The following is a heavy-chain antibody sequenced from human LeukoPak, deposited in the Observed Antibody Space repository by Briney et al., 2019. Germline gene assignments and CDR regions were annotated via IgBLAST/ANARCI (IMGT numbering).Heavy chain of an antibody. D-gene: IGHD3-22*01. Sequence: PSETLSLTCAVDGGSFSGYYWSWIRQPPGKGLEWLGEINHSGSTNYNPSLKSRVTISVDTSKNQFSLKLSSVTAADTAVYYCARLLDYYDSSGYYWEHYYYYYYMDVWGKGTTVTISS. CDR1: GGSFSGYY. V-gene: IGHV4-34*01. J-gene: IGHJ6*03. CDR2: INHSGST. CDR3: ARLLDYYDSSGYYWEHYYYYYYMDV.